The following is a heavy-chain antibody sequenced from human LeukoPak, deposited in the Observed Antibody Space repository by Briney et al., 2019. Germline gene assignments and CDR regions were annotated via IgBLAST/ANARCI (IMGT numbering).Heavy chain of an antibody. CDR3: ARGYCSGGSCYEIDY. CDR1: GYTFTGYY. J-gene: IGHJ4*02. Sequence: ASVKVSCKASGYTFTGYYMHWVRKAPGQGLEWMGWINPNSGGTNYAQKFQGRVTMTRDTSISTAYMELSRLRSDATAVYYCARGYCSGGSCYEIDYWGQGTLVTVSS. V-gene: IGHV1-2*02. CDR2: INPNSGGT. D-gene: IGHD2-15*01.